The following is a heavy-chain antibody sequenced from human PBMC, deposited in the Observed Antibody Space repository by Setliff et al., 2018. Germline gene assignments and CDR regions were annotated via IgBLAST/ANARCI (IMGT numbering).Heavy chain of an antibody. D-gene: IGHD6-13*01. CDR1: GFTFSSYT. V-gene: IGHV3-23*01. Sequence: PGGSLRLSCAASGFTFSSYTMTWVRQAPGKGLEWVSDISGSGGRTYYADSVKGRFTISRDNPRNTLHLQLNSLRAEDAALYYCVRGSWKTTAVYFDYWGQGTLVTVSS. CDR2: ISGSGGRT. CDR3: VRGSWKTTAVYFDY. J-gene: IGHJ4*02.